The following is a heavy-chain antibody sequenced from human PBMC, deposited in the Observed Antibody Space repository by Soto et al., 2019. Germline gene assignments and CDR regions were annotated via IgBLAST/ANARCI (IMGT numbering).Heavy chain of an antibody. CDR1: GYTFTSYG. CDR3: AREVQWELLRGYYYYGMDV. V-gene: IGHV1-18*01. J-gene: IGHJ6*02. CDR2: ISAYNGNT. Sequence: ASVKVSCKASGYTFTSYGISWVRQAPGQGLEWMGWISAYNGNTNYAQKLQGRVTMTTDTSTSTAYMELRSLRSDDTAVYYCAREVQWELLRGYYYYGMDVWGQGTKVTVSS. D-gene: IGHD1-26*01.